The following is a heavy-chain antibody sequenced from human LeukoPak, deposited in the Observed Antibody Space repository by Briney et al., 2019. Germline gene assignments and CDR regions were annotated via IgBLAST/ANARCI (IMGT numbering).Heavy chain of an antibody. D-gene: IGHD6-13*01. V-gene: IGHV3-74*01. J-gene: IGHJ4*02. CDR1: GFTFSSYW. CDR2: MNSDESTT. CDR3: ARGSKYGSSWYVDY. Sequence: GGSLRLSCAASGFTFSSYWMHWVRQAPGKGPVWVSSMNSDESTTTYADSVKGRFTISRDNANNTLYLQMNSLRVEDTAVYYCARGSKYGSSWYVDYWGQGTLVTVSS.